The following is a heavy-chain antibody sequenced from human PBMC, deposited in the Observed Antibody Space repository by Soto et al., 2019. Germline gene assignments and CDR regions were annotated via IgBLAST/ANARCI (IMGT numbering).Heavy chain of an antibody. CDR2: KHHSGST. J-gene: IGHJ6*02. V-gene: IGHV4-4*02. CDR1: GDSINNGYW. CDR3: ASSSGWWRLDV. Sequence: QVQLQESGPGLVKPSGTLSLTCGVSGDSINNGYWWTWVRQPPGKGLEWIGEKHHSGSTNYNLSPKXXVSISLDKSKNQFSLNLSSVTAAATAVYFCASSSGWWRLDVWGQGTTVTVSS. D-gene: IGHD6-19*01.